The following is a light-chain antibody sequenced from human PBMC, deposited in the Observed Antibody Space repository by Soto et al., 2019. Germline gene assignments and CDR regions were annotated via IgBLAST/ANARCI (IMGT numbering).Light chain of an antibody. V-gene: IGKV1-33*01. J-gene: IGKJ1*01. CDR2: DAS. CDR3: QQYDSYWT. Sequence: DIQMSQSPSSLSACVGDRVTITCQASQDISNYLNWYQQKPGKAPKLLIYDASNLETGVPSRFSGSGSGTDFTFTISSLQPEDFATYYCQQYDSYWTFGQGTKVDIK. CDR1: QDISNY.